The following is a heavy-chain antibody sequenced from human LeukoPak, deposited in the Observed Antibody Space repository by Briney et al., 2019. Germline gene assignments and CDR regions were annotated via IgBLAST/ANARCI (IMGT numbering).Heavy chain of an antibody. CDR1: GYTLTELS. D-gene: IGHD3-22*01. CDR2: FDPEDGET. CDR3: ARLDYYDSSGYYLGYYYYYMDV. J-gene: IGHJ6*03. Sequence: ASVKVSCKVSGYTLTELSMHWVRQAPGKGLEWMGGFDPEDGETIYAQKFQGRVTMTEDTSTDTAYMELSSLRSDDTAVYYCARLDYYDSSGYYLGYYYYYMDVWGKGTTVTVSS. V-gene: IGHV1-24*01.